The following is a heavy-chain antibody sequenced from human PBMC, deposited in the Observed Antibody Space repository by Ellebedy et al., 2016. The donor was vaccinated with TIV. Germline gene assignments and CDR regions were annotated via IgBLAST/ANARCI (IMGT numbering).Heavy chain of an antibody. D-gene: IGHD3-3*01. CDR1: GFTFTIAG. V-gene: IGHV3-21*01. CDR3: ARDGSEWSRDY. CDR2: IVFSGTAA. Sequence: GGSLRLSXAASGFTFTIAGMTWVRQAPGKGLGWVGTIVFSGTAAYYSDSVKGRFIISRDNAKNSLFLQMNSLRVEDTAVYYCARDGSEWSRDYWGQGTLVTASS. J-gene: IGHJ4*02.